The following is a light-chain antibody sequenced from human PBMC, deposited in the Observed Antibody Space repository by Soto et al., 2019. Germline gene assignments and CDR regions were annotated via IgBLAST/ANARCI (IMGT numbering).Light chain of an antibody. CDR2: DAS. Sequence: EIVMTQSPVTLSVSPGETATLSCRASQSVNNNLAWYQQQPGQAPRLLIYDASTRAAGLPARFSGSESGTEFTLTVTSLQSEDYAVYYCQQDQSWPTFGPGTKVDIK. CDR3: QQDQSWPT. V-gene: IGKV3-15*01. J-gene: IGKJ3*01. CDR1: QSVNNN.